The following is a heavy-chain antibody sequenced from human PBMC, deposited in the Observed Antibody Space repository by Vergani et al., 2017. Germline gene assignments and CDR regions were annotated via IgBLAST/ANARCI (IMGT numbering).Heavy chain of an antibody. V-gene: IGHV1-69*04. J-gene: IGHJ6*02. CDR3: AREDMDTAYGMDV. D-gene: IGHD5-18*01. Sequence: QVQLVQSGAEVKQPGSSVKVSCKASGGTFSSYAISWVRQAPGQGLEWMGRIIPILGIANYAQKFQGRVTITADKSTSTAYMELSSLRSEDTAVYYCAREDMDTAYGMDVWGQGSTVTVSS. CDR1: GGTFSSYA. CDR2: IIPILGIA.